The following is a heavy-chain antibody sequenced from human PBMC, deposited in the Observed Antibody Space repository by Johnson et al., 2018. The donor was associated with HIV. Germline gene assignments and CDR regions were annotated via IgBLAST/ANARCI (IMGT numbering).Heavy chain of an antibody. CDR3: ASPNWGGAFDN. CDR2: ISSSGSTI. Sequence: VQLVESGGGLVKPGGSLRLSCAASGFTFSDYYMSWIRQAPGKGLEWVSYISSSGSTIYYGDSVKGRFTISRDNANKILYLQMNILRAEDTAVYYGASPNWGGAFDNWSQGTMVTVAS. D-gene: IGHD2-21*01. V-gene: IGHV3-11*04. J-gene: IGHJ3*02. CDR1: GFTFSDYY.